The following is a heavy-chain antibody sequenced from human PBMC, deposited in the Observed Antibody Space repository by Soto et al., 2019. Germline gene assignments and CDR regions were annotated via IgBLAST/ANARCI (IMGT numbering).Heavy chain of an antibody. V-gene: IGHV4-4*02. D-gene: IGHD3-3*01. CDR3: ARGGEYDFWSGYSSYNWFDP. CDR2: VYHTGST. CDR1: GGSINSNNW. Sequence: SETLSLTCTVSGGSINSNNWWSWVRQPPGKGLEWIGEVYHTGSTSYNPSPKSRVTMLVDKSENQFSLKLKSLTAADTAVYYCARGGEYDFWSGYSSYNWFDPWGQGTLVTVSS. J-gene: IGHJ5*02.